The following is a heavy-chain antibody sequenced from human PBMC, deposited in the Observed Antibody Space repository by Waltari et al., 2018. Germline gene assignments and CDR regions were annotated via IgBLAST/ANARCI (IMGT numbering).Heavy chain of an antibody. V-gene: IGHV1-8*01. D-gene: IGHD5-12*01. CDR2: MNPNSGNT. CDR1: GYTFTSYD. Sequence: QVQLVQSGAEVKKPGASVKVSCRASGYTFTSYDINWVRQATGQGLEWMGWMNPNSGNTGYAQKFQGRVTMTRNTSISTAYMELSSLRSEDTAVYYCARGSRRWLQLVFDYWGQGTLVTVSS. CDR3: ARGSRRWLQLVFDY. J-gene: IGHJ4*02.